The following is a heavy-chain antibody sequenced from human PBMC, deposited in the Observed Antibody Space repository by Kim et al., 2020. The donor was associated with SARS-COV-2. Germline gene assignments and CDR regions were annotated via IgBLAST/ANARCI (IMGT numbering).Heavy chain of an antibody. J-gene: IGHJ4*02. CDR3: AKLSGVGATNY. CDR1: GGSISSSSYY. D-gene: IGHD1-26*01. CDR2: IYYSGST. V-gene: IGHV4-39*07. Sequence: SETLSLTYTVSGGSISSSSYYWGWIRQPPGKGLEWIGSIYYSGSTSYNPSLKSRVTISVDTSKNQFSLKLSSVTAADTAVYYCAKLSGVGATNYWGQGTL.